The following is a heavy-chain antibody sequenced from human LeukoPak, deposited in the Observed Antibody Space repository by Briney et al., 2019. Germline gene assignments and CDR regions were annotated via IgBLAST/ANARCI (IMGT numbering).Heavy chain of an antibody. V-gene: IGHV3-21*01. D-gene: IGHD3-3*01. CDR2: ISSSSSYI. J-gene: IGHJ6*02. CDR3: AREPPYYDFWSGWSDYGMDV. CDR1: GFTFSSYS. Sequence: PGGSLRLSCAASGFTFSSYSMNWVRQAPGKGLEWVSSISSSSSYIYYADSVKGRFTISRDNDKNSLYLQMNSLRAEDTAVYYCAREPPYYDFWSGWSDYGMDVWGQGTTVTVSS.